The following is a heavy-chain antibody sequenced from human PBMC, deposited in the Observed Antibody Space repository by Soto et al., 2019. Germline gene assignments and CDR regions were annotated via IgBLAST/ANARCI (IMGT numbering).Heavy chain of an antibody. CDR3: ARDRVVVVPAATYYYYGMDV. J-gene: IGHJ6*02. D-gene: IGHD2-2*01. CDR2: INAGNGNT. Sequence: ASVKVSCKASGYTFTSYAMHWVRQAPGQRLEWMGWINAGNGNTKYSQKFQGRVTITRDTSASTAYMELSSLRSEDTAVYYCARDRVVVVPAATYYYYGMDVWGQGTTVTVS. V-gene: IGHV1-3*01. CDR1: GYTFTSYA.